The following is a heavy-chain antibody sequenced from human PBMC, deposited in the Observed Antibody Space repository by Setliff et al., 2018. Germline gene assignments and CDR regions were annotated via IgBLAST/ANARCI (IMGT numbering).Heavy chain of an antibody. CDR1: GGPFSAYY. CDR3: ARLFHPDRSAETRRAGPGRSDP. V-gene: IGHV4-34*01. D-gene: IGHD6-6*01. J-gene: IGHJ5*02. Sequence: SETLSLTCAVYGGPFSAYYWSWIRQPPGEGLEWIGEINHSGRTKYNPSLRSRVTISVDTSKNQTSLKLTSVTAADTAVYYCARLFHPDRSAETRRAGPGRSDPWGQGTLVTVSS. CDR2: INHSGRT.